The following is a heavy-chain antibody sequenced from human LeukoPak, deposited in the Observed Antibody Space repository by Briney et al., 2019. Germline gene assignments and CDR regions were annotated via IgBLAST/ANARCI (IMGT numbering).Heavy chain of an antibody. Sequence: SETLSLTCTVSGDSFNDYYWNWIRQPPGKGLEWIGYIYYSGSTDYNPSLKSRVTMSVDTSKNQFSLKLNSVTAADTAVYYCARGGARGSSAFDVWGQGTMVFVSA. J-gene: IGHJ3*01. CDR1: GDSFNDYY. CDR2: IYYSGST. D-gene: IGHD3-10*01. CDR3: ARGGARGSSAFDV. V-gene: IGHV4-59*01.